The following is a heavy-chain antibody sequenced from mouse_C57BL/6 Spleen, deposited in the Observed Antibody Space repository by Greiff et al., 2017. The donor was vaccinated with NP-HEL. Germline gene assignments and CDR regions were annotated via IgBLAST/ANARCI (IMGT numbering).Heavy chain of an antibody. J-gene: IGHJ3*01. V-gene: IGHV1-80*01. CDR1: GYAFSSYW. Sequence: LKESGASVKISCKASGYAFSSYWMNWVKQRPGKGLEWIGQIYPGDGDTNYNGKFKGKATLTADKSSSTAYMQLSSLTSEDSAVYFCARSGGLEGFAYWGQGTLVTVSA. CDR3: ARSGGLEGFAY. D-gene: IGHD2-2*01. CDR2: IYPGDGDT.